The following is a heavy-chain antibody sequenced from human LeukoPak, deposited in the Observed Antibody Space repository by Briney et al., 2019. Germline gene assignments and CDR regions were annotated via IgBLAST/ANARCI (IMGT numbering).Heavy chain of an antibody. CDR2: IFFSGSS. Sequence: SSETLSLTCTVSGGSISNYYWSWIRQSPGKGLEWIGYIFFSGSSNYNPSLKSRVTISVDTSKNQFSLKLSSVTAADTAVYYCARGSMIRGRFDYWGQGALVTVSS. J-gene: IGHJ4*02. CDR1: GGSISNYY. D-gene: IGHD3-10*01. V-gene: IGHV4-59*01. CDR3: ARGSMIRGRFDY.